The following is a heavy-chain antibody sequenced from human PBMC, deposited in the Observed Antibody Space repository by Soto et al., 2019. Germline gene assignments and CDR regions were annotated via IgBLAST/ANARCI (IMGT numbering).Heavy chain of an antibody. Sequence: GASVKVSCKASGYTFTSYDINWVRQATGQGLEWMGWMNPNSGNTGYAQKFQGRVTMTRNTSTSTAYMELSSLRSEDTAVYYCAREPSQITFGGVIVRDAFDIWGQGAMVTVSS. V-gene: IGHV1-8*01. J-gene: IGHJ3*02. CDR3: AREPSQITFGGVIVRDAFDI. D-gene: IGHD3-16*02. CDR2: MNPNSGNT. CDR1: GYTFTSYD.